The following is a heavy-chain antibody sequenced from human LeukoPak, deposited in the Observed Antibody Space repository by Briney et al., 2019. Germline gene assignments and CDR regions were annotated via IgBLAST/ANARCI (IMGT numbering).Heavy chain of an antibody. Sequence: SETLSLTCTVSGGSISSYYWSWIRQPPGKGLEWVGYIYYSGSTNYNPSLKSRVTISVATSKNQCSLKLSSVTAAASAVYCCASTPTSSGSYFWFDPGGQGTRVTVS. J-gene: IGHJ5*02. CDR1: GGSISSYY. CDR2: IYYSGST. D-gene: IGHD1-26*01. V-gene: IGHV4-59*01. CDR3: ASTPTSSGSYFWFDP.